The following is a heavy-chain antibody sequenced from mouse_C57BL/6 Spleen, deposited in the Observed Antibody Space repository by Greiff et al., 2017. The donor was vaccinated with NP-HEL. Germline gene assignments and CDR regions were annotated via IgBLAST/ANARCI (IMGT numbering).Heavy chain of an antibody. Sequence: QVQLQQSGAELVRPGASVTLSCKASGYTFTDYEMHWVKQTPVHGLEWIGAIDPETGGTAYNQKFKGKAILTADKSSSTAYMELRSLTSEDAAVYYCTRCHITTVVEDYYAMDYWGQGTSVTVSS. J-gene: IGHJ4*01. D-gene: IGHD1-1*01. CDR2: IDPETGGT. V-gene: IGHV1-15*01. CDR3: TRCHITTVVEDYYAMDY. CDR1: GYTFTDYE.